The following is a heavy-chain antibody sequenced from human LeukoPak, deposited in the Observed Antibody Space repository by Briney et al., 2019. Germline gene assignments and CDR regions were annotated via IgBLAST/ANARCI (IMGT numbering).Heavy chain of an antibody. J-gene: IGHJ6*02. D-gene: IGHD5-18*01. CDR1: GGSISSYY. Sequence: SETLSLTCTVSGGSISSYYLSWIRQPPGKGLEWIGYIYYSGSTNYNPPLKSRVTISVDTSKNQFSLKLSSVTAADTAVYYCARDTGQLWLRNYYYGMDVWGQGTTVTVSS. CDR2: IYYSGST. CDR3: ARDTGQLWLRNYYYGMDV. V-gene: IGHV4-59*01.